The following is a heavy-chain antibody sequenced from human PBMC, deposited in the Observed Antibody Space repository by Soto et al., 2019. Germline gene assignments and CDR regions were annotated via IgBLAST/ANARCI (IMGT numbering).Heavy chain of an antibody. CDR3: ASQAVPPGLPWFGQLSFDY. D-gene: IGHD3-10*01. V-gene: IGHV4-34*01. Sequence: SETLSLTCAVYGGSFSGYYWSWIRQPPGKGLEWIGSIYYSGSTYYNPSLKSRVTISVDTSKNQFSLKLSSVTAADTAVYYCASQAVPPGLPWFGQLSFDYWGQGTLVT. J-gene: IGHJ4*02. CDR1: GGSFSGYY. CDR2: IYYSGST.